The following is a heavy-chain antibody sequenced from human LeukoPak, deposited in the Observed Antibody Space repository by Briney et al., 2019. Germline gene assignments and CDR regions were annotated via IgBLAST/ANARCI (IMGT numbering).Heavy chain of an antibody. CDR1: GGSFSGYY. Sequence: SETLSLTCAVYGGSFSGYYWSWIRQPPGKGLQWIGEINHSGSTNYNPSLKSRVTISVDTSKNQFSLKLISVTAADTAVYYCASSLEYSSGLDYWGQGTLVTVSS. V-gene: IGHV4-34*01. J-gene: IGHJ4*02. CDR3: ASSLEYSSGLDY. CDR2: INHSGST. D-gene: IGHD6-19*01.